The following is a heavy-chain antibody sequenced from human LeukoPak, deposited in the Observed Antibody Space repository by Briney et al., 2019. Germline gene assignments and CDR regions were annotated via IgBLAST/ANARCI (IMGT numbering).Heavy chain of an antibody. D-gene: IGHD3-22*01. J-gene: IGHJ4*02. CDR3: ARLLTYYYDSSGPRDFDY. CDR1: GFSFSNYE. CDR2: ITSSGSTI. Sequence: GGSLRLSCAASGFSFSNYEMNWVRQAPGKGLEWVSYITSSGSTIYYADSVKGRFTISRDNAKNSLYLQMNSLRAEDTAVYYCARLLTYYYDSSGPRDFDYWGQGTLVTVSS. V-gene: IGHV3-48*03.